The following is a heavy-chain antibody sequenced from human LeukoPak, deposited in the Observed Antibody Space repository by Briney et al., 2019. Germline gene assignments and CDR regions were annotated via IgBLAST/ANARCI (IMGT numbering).Heavy chain of an antibody. CDR1: GYTLTELS. CDR2: FDPEDGET. D-gene: IGHD4-17*01. Sequence: AATVKVSCKVSGYTLTELSMHWVRQAPGKGLEWMGGFDPEDGETIYAQKFQGRVTMTEDTSTDTAYMELSSLRSEDTAVYYCATARGVTTHPYYFDYWGQGTLVTVSS. V-gene: IGHV1-24*01. J-gene: IGHJ4*02. CDR3: ATARGVTTHPYYFDY.